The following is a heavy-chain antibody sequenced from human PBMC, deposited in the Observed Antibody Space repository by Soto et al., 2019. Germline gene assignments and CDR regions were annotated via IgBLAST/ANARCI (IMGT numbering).Heavy chain of an antibody. V-gene: IGHV4-30-4*01. CDR3: ARRLDMITFGGVIVTGYFDH. CDR2: IYYRGST. Sequence: QVQLQESGPGLVKPSQTLSLTCTVSGGSISSGDYYWSWIRQPPGKGLEWIGYIYYRGSTYSNPALKGTATISLDTAKNQFSLKLRSGIAADTAVYYCARRLDMITFGGVIVTGYFDHCGRVTLVTVCS. CDR1: GGSISSGDYY. D-gene: IGHD3-16*02. J-gene: IGHJ2*01.